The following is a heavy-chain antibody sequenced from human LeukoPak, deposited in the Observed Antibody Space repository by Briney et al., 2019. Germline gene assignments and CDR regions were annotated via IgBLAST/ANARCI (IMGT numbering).Heavy chain of an antibody. CDR1: GFTFSSYE. CDR2: ISSIGSTI. V-gene: IGHV3-48*03. J-gene: IGHJ6*04. Sequence: GGTLRLSCAASGFTFSSYEMNWVRQAPGKGLEWVSYISSIGSTIYYAGSVTGRFTISRDNAKNSLYLQMNSLRAEGTAVYYCAELVITIIGGVWGKGTPVTISS. D-gene: IGHD3-10*02. CDR3: AELVITIIGGV.